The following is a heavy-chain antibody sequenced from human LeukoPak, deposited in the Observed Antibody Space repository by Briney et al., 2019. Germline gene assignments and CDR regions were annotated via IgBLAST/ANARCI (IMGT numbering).Heavy chain of an antibody. CDR1: GFTFSSYA. V-gene: IGHV3-23*01. Sequence: HSGGSLRLSCAASGFTFSSYAMSWVRQAPGKGLEWVSAISGSGGSTYYADSVKGRFTISRDNSKNTLYLQMNSLRAEDTAVYYCAKVWELGRWATLDRYFDLWGRGTLVTVSS. CDR3: AKVWELGRWATLDRYFDL. D-gene: IGHD1-26*01. J-gene: IGHJ2*01. CDR2: ISGSGGST.